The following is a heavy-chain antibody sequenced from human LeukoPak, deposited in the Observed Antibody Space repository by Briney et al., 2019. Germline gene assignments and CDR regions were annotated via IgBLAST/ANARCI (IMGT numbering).Heavy chain of an antibody. Sequence: PGGSLRLSCAASGFTFDDFALSWVRQAPGKGLEWVSGINWNGGTKHYADSMKGRFTISRDNAKNSLYLQMDSLRVEDTALYYCARDVSGSYSSLIFEYWGLGTLVTVSS. CDR1: GFTFDDFA. D-gene: IGHD1-26*01. J-gene: IGHJ4*02. CDR2: INWNGGTK. CDR3: ARDVSGSYSSLIFEY. V-gene: IGHV3-20*04.